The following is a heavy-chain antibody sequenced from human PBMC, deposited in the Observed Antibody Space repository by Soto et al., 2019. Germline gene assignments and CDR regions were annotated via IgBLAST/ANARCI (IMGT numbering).Heavy chain of an antibody. CDR1: GFTFSSYG. V-gene: IGHV3-30*18. CDR3: AKDSSSGYYYVADVDY. Sequence: QVQLVESGGGVVQPGRSLRLSCAASGFTFSSYGMHWVRQAPGKGLEWGAVISYDGSNKYYADSVKGRFTISRDNSKNTLYLQMNSLRAEDTAVYYCAKDSSSGYYYVADVDYWGQGTLVTVSS. CDR2: ISYDGSNK. D-gene: IGHD3-22*01. J-gene: IGHJ4*02.